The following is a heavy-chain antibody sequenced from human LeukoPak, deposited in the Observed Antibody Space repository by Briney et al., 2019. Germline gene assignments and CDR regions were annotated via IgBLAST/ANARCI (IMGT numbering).Heavy chain of an antibody. J-gene: IGHJ6*02. CDR2: INPNSGGT. Sequence: ASVKVSCKASGYTFTGYYMHWVRQAPGQGLEWMGWINPNSGGTNYAQKFQGRVTMTRDTSISTAYMELSRLRSEDTAVYYCARVIAVAGNLGWNYYYGMDVWGQGTTVTVSS. D-gene: IGHD6-19*01. CDR1: GYTFTGYY. V-gene: IGHV1-2*02. CDR3: ARVIAVAGNLGWNYYYGMDV.